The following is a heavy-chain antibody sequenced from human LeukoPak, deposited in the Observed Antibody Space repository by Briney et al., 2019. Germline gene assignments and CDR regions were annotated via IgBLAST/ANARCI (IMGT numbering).Heavy chain of an antibody. CDR3: GASGSYYTPSYY. CDR1: GFTFSDNY. D-gene: IGHD3-10*01. CDR2: ISNYGVT. Sequence: GGSLRLSCAASGFTFSDNYMSWVRRAPGRGLEWVSVISNYGVTHYADSVKGRFTISRDDSNDTVFLQMSSLRPEDTAVYYCGASGSYYTPSYYWGQGTLVTVSS. J-gene: IGHJ4*02. V-gene: IGHV3-53*01.